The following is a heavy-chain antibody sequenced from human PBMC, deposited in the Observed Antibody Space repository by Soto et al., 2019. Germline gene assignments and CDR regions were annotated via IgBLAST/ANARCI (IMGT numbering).Heavy chain of an antibody. V-gene: IGHV4-59*01. CDR1: GGSISSYY. J-gene: IGHJ4*02. CDR2: IYYSGST. D-gene: IGHD3-10*01. CDR3: ARAPRGNYGYPSYFDY. Sequence: SKTLSLTCTVSGGSISSYYWSWIRQPPGKGLEWIGYIYYSGSTNYNPSLKSRVTISVDTSKNQFSLKLSSVTAADTAVYYCARAPRGNYGYPSYFDYWGQGTLVTVS.